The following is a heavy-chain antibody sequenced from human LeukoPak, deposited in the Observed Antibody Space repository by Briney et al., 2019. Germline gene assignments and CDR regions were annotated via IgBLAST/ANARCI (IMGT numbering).Heavy chain of an antibody. CDR2: VNHSGST. V-gene: IGHV4-34*01. J-gene: IGHJ4*02. Sequence: TSETLSLTCAVYGGSFSGLYWSWIRQTPGKGLEWIGEVNHSGSTNYNPSLKSRVTISVDTSKNQFSLKPNSVTAADTAVYYCARKDCSSNSCYAPFDYWGQGTLVTVSS. CDR3: ARKDCSSNSCYAPFDY. CDR1: GGSFSGLY. D-gene: IGHD2-2*01.